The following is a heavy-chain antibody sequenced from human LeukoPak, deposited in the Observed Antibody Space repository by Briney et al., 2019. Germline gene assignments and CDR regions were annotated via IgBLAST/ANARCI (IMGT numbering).Heavy chain of an antibody. D-gene: IGHD5-12*01. CDR1: GYTFSNYG. CDR3: ARGRGSTSRY. J-gene: IGHJ4*02. CDR2: ITTDNGNT. Sequence: ASVKVSCKAPGYTFSNYGITWVRQAPGQGLEWMGWITTDNGNTNYAQNLQGRVTMTTDTSTSTAYMELRSLRSDDTAVYYCARGRGSTSRYWGQGTLVTVSS. V-gene: IGHV1-18*01.